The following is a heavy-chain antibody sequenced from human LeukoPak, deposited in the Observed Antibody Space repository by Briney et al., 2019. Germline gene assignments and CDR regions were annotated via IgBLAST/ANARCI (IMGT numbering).Heavy chain of an antibody. CDR3: AKAASKIVVVPAAHFDY. J-gene: IGHJ4*02. D-gene: IGHD2-2*01. V-gene: IGHV3-23*01. Sequence: GGSLRLSCAASEFTFSSYAMSWVRQAPGKGLEWVSAISGSGGSTYYADSVKGRFTISRDNSKNTLYLQMNSLRAEDTAVYYCAKAASKIVVVPAAHFDYWGQGTLVTVSS. CDR1: EFTFSSYA. CDR2: ISGSGGST.